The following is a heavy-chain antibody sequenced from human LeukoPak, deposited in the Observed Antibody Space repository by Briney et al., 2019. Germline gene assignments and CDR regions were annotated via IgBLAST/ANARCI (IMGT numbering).Heavy chain of an antibody. J-gene: IGHJ6*02. Sequence: PSETLSLTCTVSGGSISSYNWSWIRQPAGKGLEWIGRIYTSGSTNYNPSLKSRVTMSVDASKNQFSLKLSSVTAADTAVYYCARDLPYSSGWYGYYYYYYGMDVWGQGTTVTVSS. CDR1: GGSISSYN. V-gene: IGHV4-4*07. CDR3: ARDLPYSSGWYGYYYYYYGMDV. CDR2: IYTSGST. D-gene: IGHD6-19*01.